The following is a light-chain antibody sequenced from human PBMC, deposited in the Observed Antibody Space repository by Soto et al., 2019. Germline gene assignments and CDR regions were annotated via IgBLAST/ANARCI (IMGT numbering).Light chain of an antibody. V-gene: IGKV1-39*01. CDR3: QQTYNTPRT. CDR1: QDIGVF. J-gene: IGKJ2*01. CDR2: AAS. Sequence: DIQMTQSPSSLSASVGDRVTITCRASQDIGVFLNWYQQKPGKAPKRLIYAASNLESRVPSRFSGSGSGTDFNFTISSLQFDDLATYYCQQTYNTPRTFGQGTKVDIK.